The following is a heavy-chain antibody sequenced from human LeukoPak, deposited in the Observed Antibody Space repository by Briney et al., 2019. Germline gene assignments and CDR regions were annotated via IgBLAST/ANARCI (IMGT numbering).Heavy chain of an antibody. Sequence: PGGSLRLSCAASGFTFSSYEMNWVRQAPGKGLEWVSYISSSGSTIYYADSVKGRFTISRDNSKNTLYLQMNSLRAEDTAIYFCARKGLAVAAGLDYWGQGTLVTVSS. CDR3: ARKGLAVAAGLDY. D-gene: IGHD6-19*01. CDR1: GFTFSSYE. J-gene: IGHJ4*02. V-gene: IGHV3-48*03. CDR2: ISSSGSTI.